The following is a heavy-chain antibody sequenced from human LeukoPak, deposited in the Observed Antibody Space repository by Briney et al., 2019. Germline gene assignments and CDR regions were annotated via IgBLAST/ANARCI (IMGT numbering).Heavy chain of an antibody. CDR3: ARSLTTVRAFDI. CDR2: INPNSGGT. D-gene: IGHD4-17*01. CDR1: GGTFSSYA. Sequence: ASVKVSCKASGGTFSSYAISWVRQAPGQGLEWMGWINPNSGGTNYAQKFQGWVTMTRDTSISTAYMELSRPRSDDTAVYYCARSLTTVRAFDIWGQGTMVTVSS. J-gene: IGHJ3*02. V-gene: IGHV1-2*04.